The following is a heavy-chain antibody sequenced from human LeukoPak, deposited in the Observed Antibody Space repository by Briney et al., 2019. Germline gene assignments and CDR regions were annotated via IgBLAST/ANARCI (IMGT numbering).Heavy chain of an antibody. Sequence: PGGSLRLSCATPGFTFRNFAMSWVRQAPGKGLEWGSGISVSSSGSHSADSVQGRLTISRDNPKNMLYLHINTLRVQAPGVNTFAKDRVAVPGDNHCSMDVWGKGTTVTVSS. CDR1: GFTFRNFA. V-gene: IGHV3-23*01. CDR3: AKDRVAVPGDNHCSMDV. CDR2: ISVSSSGS. J-gene: IGHJ6*03. D-gene: IGHD6-19*01.